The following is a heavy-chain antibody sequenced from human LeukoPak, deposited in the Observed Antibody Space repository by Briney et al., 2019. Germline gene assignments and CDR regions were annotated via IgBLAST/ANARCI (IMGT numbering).Heavy chain of an antibody. Sequence: WGSLRLSCVASEFSFSSHSMNWVRQAPGKGLEWVSYISSSSSTIYYADSVKGRFTISRDNAKNSLYLQMNSLRAEDTAVYYCARALVGAMDAFDIWGQGTMVTVSS. CDR3: ARALVGAMDAFDI. CDR2: ISSSSSTI. J-gene: IGHJ3*02. V-gene: IGHV3-48*01. CDR1: EFSFSSHS. D-gene: IGHD1-26*01.